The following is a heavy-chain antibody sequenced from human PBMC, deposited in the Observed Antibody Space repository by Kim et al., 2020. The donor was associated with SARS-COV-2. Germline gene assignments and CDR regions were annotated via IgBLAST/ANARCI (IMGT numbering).Heavy chain of an antibody. CDR3: AKERRVAGTVYYYGMDV. CDR1: GFTFSSYA. Sequence: GGSLRLSCAASGFTFSSYAMHWVRQAPGKGLEWVAVIWYDGSNKYYADSVKGRFTISRDNSKNTLYLQMNSLRAEDTAVYYCAKERRVAGTVYYYGMDVWGQGTTVTVSS. J-gene: IGHJ6*02. D-gene: IGHD6-19*01. CDR2: IWYDGSNK. V-gene: IGHV3-33*06.